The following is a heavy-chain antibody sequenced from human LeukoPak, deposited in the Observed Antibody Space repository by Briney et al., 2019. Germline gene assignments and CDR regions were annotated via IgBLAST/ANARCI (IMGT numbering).Heavy chain of an antibody. CDR3: AKDVLLWSAVGGGWFDP. Sequence: GGSLRLSCAASGFTFSSYGMHWVRQAPGKGLEWVAFIRYDGSNKYYADSVKGRFTISRDNSKNTLYLQMNSLRAEDTAVYYCAKDVLLWSAVGGGWFDPWGQGTLVTVSS. D-gene: IGHD3-10*02. V-gene: IGHV3-30*02. CDR2: IRYDGSNK. J-gene: IGHJ5*02. CDR1: GFTFSSYG.